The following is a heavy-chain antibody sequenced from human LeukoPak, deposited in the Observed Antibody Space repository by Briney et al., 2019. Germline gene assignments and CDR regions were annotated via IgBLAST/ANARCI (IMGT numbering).Heavy chain of an antibody. CDR3: ARRGVVDPYIWLDP. CDR1: GVSISSSSYY. V-gene: IGHV4-39*01. Sequence: SETLSLTCTVSGVSISSSSYYWGWIRQPPGQGLEGIGRIYYSGSTSYNPSPKSRVTISVDKSKNQFALKLSCVTGADTAVYYCARRGVVDPYIWLDPWGQGTLVTVSS. J-gene: IGHJ5*02. D-gene: IGHD3-22*01. CDR2: IYYSGST.